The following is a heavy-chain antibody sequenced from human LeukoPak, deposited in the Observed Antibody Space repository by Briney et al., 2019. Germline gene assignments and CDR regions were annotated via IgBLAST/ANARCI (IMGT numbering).Heavy chain of an antibody. J-gene: IGHJ4*02. V-gene: IGHV3-23*01. CDR2: ISGSGGST. CDR3: AKDGGRTYYYDSSGYYFRY. CDR1: GFTFSSYA. Sequence: GGSLRLSCAASGFTFSSYAMSWVRQAPGKGLEWVSAISGSGGSTYYADYVKGRFTISRDNSKNTLYLQMNSLRAEDTAVYYCAKDGGRTYYYDSSGYYFRYWGQGTLVTVSS. D-gene: IGHD3-22*01.